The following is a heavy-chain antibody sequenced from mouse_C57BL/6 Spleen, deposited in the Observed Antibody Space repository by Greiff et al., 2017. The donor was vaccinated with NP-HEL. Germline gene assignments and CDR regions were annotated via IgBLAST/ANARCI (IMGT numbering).Heavy chain of an antibody. J-gene: IGHJ3*01. D-gene: IGHD3-2*02. Sequence: QVQLQQPGAELVKPGASVKLSCKASGYTFTSYWMHWVKQRPGQGLEWIGMIHPNSGSTNYNEKFKSKATLTVDKSSSTAYMQLSSLTSEDSAVYYWARGTAQATSLAYWGQGTLVTVSA. CDR3: ARGTAQATSLAY. CDR2: IHPNSGST. CDR1: GYTFTSYW. V-gene: IGHV1-64*01.